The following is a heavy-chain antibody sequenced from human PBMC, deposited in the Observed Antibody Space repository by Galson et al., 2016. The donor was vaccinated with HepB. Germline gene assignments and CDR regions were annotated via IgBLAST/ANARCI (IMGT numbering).Heavy chain of an antibody. Sequence: SLRLSCAASGFTFSTYSMNWVRQAPGKGLEWVSSISSSSSYIYYADSVKGRFTISRDNAKNSLYLQINSLRAEDTAVYYCAKALYYDTSTYYYRGSDYSNDYGLDVWGQGTTVTVSS. V-gene: IGHV3-21*01. J-gene: IGHJ6*02. CDR2: ISSSSSYI. CDR3: AKALYYDTSTYYYRGSDYSNDYGLDV. D-gene: IGHD3-22*01. CDR1: GFTFSTYS.